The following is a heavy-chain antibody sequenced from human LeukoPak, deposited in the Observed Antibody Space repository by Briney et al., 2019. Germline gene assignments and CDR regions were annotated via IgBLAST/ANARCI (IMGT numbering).Heavy chain of an antibody. V-gene: IGHV3-7*01. J-gene: IGHJ5*02. Sequence: GGSLRLSCAASGFTFSRYWMTWVRQAPGKGLEWVANIKEDGSEKYYVDSVKGRFTISRDNAKNSLYLQMNSLRAEDTAVYYCAPDPNTRWFDPWGQGTLVTVSS. CDR2: IKEDGSEK. CDR3: APDPNTRWFDP. D-gene: IGHD1-14*01. CDR1: GFTFSRYW.